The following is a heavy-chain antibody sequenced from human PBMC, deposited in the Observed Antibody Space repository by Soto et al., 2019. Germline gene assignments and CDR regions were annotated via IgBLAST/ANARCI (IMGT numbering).Heavy chain of an antibody. CDR3: ATDALIAARPYYYYGMDV. CDR2: INPNSGET. Sequence: ASVKVSCKASGYTFTGYYMHWVRQAPGQGLEWMGWINPNSGETIYAQKFQGRVTMTEDTSTDTAYMELSSLRSEDTAVYYCATDALIAARPYYYYGMDVWGQGTTVTVSS. V-gene: IGHV1-2*02. CDR1: GYTFTGYY. J-gene: IGHJ6*02. D-gene: IGHD6-6*01.